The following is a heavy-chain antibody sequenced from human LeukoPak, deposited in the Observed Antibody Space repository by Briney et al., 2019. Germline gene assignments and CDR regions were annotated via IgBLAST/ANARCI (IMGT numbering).Heavy chain of an antibody. Sequence: GGSLRPSCAASGFTFSSYWMSWVRQAPGKGLEWVANIKQDGSEKYYVDSVKGRFTISRDNAKNSLYLQMNSLRAEDTAVYYCARPYDSSGYPFDYWGQGTLVTVSS. CDR3: ARPYDSSGYPFDY. J-gene: IGHJ4*02. CDR1: GFTFSSYW. D-gene: IGHD3-22*01. CDR2: IKQDGSEK. V-gene: IGHV3-7*01.